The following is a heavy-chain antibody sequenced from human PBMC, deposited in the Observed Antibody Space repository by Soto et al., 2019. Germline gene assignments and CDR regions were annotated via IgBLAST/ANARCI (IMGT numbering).Heavy chain of an antibody. Sequence: QVQLVQSGAEVKKPGSSVKVSCKASGGTFRSYAISWVRQAPGQGLEWMGGIIPIFGTANYAQKFQGRVTITADESTSTAYMELSSLRSEDTAVYYCASLGVVEDHYYYGMDVWGQGTTVTVSS. CDR3: ASLGVVEDHYYYGMDV. J-gene: IGHJ6*02. V-gene: IGHV1-69*01. CDR1: GGTFRSYA. D-gene: IGHD3-22*01. CDR2: IIPIFGTA.